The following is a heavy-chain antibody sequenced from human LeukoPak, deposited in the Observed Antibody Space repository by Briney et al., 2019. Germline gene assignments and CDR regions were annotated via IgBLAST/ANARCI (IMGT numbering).Heavy chain of an antibody. CDR1: GFTFSSYA. J-gene: IGHJ4*02. Sequence: GGSLSLSCAASGFTFSSYAMSWVRQPPGKGLEWVSNICDSGGSKYYAASVKGRFTISKDNSKNTLELQMTRLGAEHAAVSCWAKGHNYGANSPFGDWGPGTLVSVS. CDR2: ICDSGGSK. D-gene: IGHD4-23*01. CDR3: AKGHNYGANSPFGD. V-gene: IGHV3-23*01.